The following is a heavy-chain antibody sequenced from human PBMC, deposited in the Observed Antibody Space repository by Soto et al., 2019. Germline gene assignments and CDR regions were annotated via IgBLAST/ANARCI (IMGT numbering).Heavy chain of an antibody. Sequence: GESLKISCQCSGHTFSNFWIGWVRQLPGQGLEWMGIIYPGDHETRYSPSFLGKVTISAEKYINTAYLQWSSLEASDSAYYFCARSPRSSPHVDACGHGALGTVSS. CDR2: IYPGDHET. CDR3: ARSPRSSPHVDA. CDR1: GHTFSNFW. D-gene: IGHD6-13*01. V-gene: IGHV5-51*01. J-gene: IGHJ5*01.